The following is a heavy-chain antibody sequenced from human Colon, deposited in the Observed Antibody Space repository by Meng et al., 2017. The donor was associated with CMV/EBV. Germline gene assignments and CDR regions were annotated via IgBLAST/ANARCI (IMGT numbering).Heavy chain of an antibody. CDR2: IRYEGSKA. CDR3: AKEFVLGTHLDH. D-gene: IGHD2-21*02. J-gene: IGHJ4*02. V-gene: IGHV3-30*02. CDR1: GFTFNTFG. Sequence: GGSLRLSCPASGFTFNTFGMHWVRQAPGKGLEWGAFIRYEGSKADYADSVTGRFTISRDNAKSSLHLQMTSLRPEDSAVYFCAKEFVLGTHLDHWGQGTVVTVSS.